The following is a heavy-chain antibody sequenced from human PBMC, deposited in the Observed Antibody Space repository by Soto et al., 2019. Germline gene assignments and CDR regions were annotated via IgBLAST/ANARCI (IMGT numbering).Heavy chain of an antibody. Sequence: GGSLRLSCAASGFTFNSYTMTWVREAPGKGVEVVSAVSCSGGSTNYAESGKGRVSFYRDNSQNTLYLQMNSLIAEDWAVYYCAKVPRFDPWGEGTLVTVAS. V-gene: IGHV3-23*01. CDR2: VSCSGGST. CDR1: GFTFNSYT. J-gene: IGHJ5*02. CDR3: AKVPRFDP.